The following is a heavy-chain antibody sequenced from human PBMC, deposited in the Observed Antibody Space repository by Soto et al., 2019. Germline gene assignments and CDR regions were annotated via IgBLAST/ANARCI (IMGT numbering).Heavy chain of an antibody. CDR2: MNPNSGNT. V-gene: IGHV1-8*01. J-gene: IGHJ6*04. D-gene: IGHD4-17*01. CDR3: AREGRLYGDYSPNTDYSCGMDV. CDR1: GYTFTSYD. Sequence: QVQLVQSGAEVKKPGASVKVSCKASGYTFTSYDINWVRQATGQGLEWMGWMNPNSGNTGYAQKFQGRVTMTRNTSISTAYMELSRLSSEDTAVYYCAREGRLYGDYSPNTDYSCGMDVWGRGTTVTVSS.